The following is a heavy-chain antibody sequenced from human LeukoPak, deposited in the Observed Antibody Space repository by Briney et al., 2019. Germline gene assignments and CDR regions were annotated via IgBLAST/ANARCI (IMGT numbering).Heavy chain of an antibody. CDR3: ARRTTVTIPFGY. D-gene: IGHD4-11*01. J-gene: IGHJ4*02. CDR1: GGSFSGYY. V-gene: IGHV4-34*01. Sequence: SETLSLTCAVYGGSFSGYYWSWIRQPPGKGLEWSGEINHSGSTNYNPSLKSRVTISVDKSKNQFSLKLSSVTTADTAVYYCARRTTVTIPFGYWGQGTLVTVSS. CDR2: INHSGST.